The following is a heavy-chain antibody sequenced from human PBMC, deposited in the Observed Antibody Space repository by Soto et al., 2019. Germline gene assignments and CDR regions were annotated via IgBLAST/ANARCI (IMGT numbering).Heavy chain of an antibody. Sequence: QITLKESGPTLVKPTQTLTLTCTFSGFSLSTSGVGVGWIRQPPGKALEWLALIFWDDNKRYSPSLKTRLTITKDTSKNQVVLTMTNMDPVDTATYYCARRGITFGGVIVLGDAFDIWGQGTMVTVSS. J-gene: IGHJ3*02. CDR2: IFWDDNK. CDR1: GFSLSTSGVG. V-gene: IGHV2-5*02. D-gene: IGHD3-16*02. CDR3: ARRGITFGGVIVLGDAFDI.